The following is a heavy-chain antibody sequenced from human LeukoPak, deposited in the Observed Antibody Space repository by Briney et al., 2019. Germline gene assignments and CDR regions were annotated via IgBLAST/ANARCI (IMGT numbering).Heavy chain of an antibody. D-gene: IGHD4-17*01. Sequence: GRSLRLSCAASGFTFSDYGIHWVRQAPGKGLEWVAIIWSDGSNKYYADSVKGRFTISRDDSKNTVHLQMNSLRAEDTALYFCGRDLRSGYVDYLGQGTLVTVSS. CDR3: GRDLRSGYVDY. V-gene: IGHV3-33*01. CDR1: GFTFSDYG. CDR2: IWSDGSNK. J-gene: IGHJ4*02.